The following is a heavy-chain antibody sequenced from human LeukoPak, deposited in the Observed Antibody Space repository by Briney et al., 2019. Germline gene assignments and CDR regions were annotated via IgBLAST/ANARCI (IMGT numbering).Heavy chain of an antibody. J-gene: IGHJ4*02. CDR3: ARDNWKDC. D-gene: IGHD1-20*01. Sequence: GGSLRLSCAVSGFTFSTYWMHWVRQVAGKGLVWVSRINTDGSSTSYADSVKGRFTISRDNAKNSLYLQMNSLRADDTAIYFCARDNWKDCWGQGTLVTVSS. CDR2: INTDGSST. V-gene: IGHV3-74*01. CDR1: GFTFSTYW.